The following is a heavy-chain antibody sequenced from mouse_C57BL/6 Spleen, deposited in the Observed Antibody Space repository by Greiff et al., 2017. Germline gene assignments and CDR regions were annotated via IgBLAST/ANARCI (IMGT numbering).Heavy chain of an antibody. V-gene: IGHV1-47*01. CDR2: FHPYNDDT. CDR3: ARGDYYGSSYSLDY. CDR1: GYTFTTYP. D-gene: IGHD1-1*01. Sequence: VLLVESGAELVKPGASVKLSCKASGYTFTTYPIEWMKQNHGQSLEWIGNFHPYNDDTKYNEKFKGKATLTVEKSSSTVYLELIRLTSDDSAVFDSARGDYYGSSYSLDYWGQGTTLTVSS. J-gene: IGHJ2*01.